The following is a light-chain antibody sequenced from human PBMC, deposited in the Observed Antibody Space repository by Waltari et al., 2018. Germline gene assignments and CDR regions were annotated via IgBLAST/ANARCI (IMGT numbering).Light chain of an antibody. CDR2: DAS. CDR1: QDISIY. V-gene: IGKV1-33*01. CDR3: QQYKDLPRT. J-gene: IGKJ1*01. Sequence: DIQMTQSPSSMSASVGDRVSITCQTSQDISIYLSWYQQKPGKAPKVLIYDASNLETGVPSRFTGSRSGTDFTFTISSLQPEDIATYYCQQYKDLPRTFGQGTKVEI.